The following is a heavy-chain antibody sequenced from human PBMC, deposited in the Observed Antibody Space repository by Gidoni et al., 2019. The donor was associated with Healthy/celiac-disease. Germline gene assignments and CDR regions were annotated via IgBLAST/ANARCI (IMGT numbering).Heavy chain of an antibody. Sequence: QVQLVESGGGVVRPGRSLRLSCAASGFTFSTYGMHWVRQAPGKGLEWVAVIWYDGSNKYYADSVKGRFTISRDNSKNTLYLQMNSLRAEDTAVYYCARGSGGSYLGDAFDIWGQGTMVTVSS. J-gene: IGHJ3*02. CDR2: IWYDGSNK. D-gene: IGHD1-26*01. CDR1: GFTFSTYG. V-gene: IGHV3-33*01. CDR3: ARGSGGSYLGDAFDI.